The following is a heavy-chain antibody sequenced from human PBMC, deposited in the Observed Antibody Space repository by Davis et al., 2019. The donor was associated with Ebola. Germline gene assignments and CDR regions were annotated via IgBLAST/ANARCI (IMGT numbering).Heavy chain of an antibody. CDR1: GFTFSSYG. D-gene: IGHD6-13*01. V-gene: IGHV3-30*03. Sequence: GESLKISCAASGFTFSSYGMHWVRQAPGKGLEWVAVISYDGSNKYYADSVKGRFTISRDNSKNTLYLQMNSLRAEDTAVYYCARSPPIAAAGTYYFDYWGQGTLVTVSS. J-gene: IGHJ4*02. CDR2: ISYDGSNK. CDR3: ARSPPIAAAGTYYFDY.